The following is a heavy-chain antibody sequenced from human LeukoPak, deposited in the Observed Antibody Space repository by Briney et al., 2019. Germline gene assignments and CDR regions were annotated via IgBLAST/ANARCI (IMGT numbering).Heavy chain of an antibody. J-gene: IGHJ6*03. Sequence: SETLSLTCTVSGDSISSNYWSWIRQSAGKGLEWIGRIYTSENTIYNPSLKSRVTISVDTSKNQFSLKLSSVTAADTAVYYCARSRDYYYYYMDVWGKGTTVTVSS. CDR3: ARSRDYYYYYMDV. CDR1: GDSISSNY. CDR2: IYTSENT. V-gene: IGHV4-4*07.